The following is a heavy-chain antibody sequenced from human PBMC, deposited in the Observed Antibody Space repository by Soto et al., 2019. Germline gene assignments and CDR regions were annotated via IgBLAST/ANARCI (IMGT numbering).Heavy chain of an antibody. D-gene: IGHD2-8*02. CDR3: ARDRVYTGGSDADY. CDR2: INTGSGYT. V-gene: IGHV1-18*01. Sequence: TVRVSCKTSGSTCSNYAISWVRQAPGQGLEWMGWINTGSGYTNYAHDRVTMTKDASTYTAYLEVTSLRSDDTAIYYCARDRVYTGGSDADYWGQGTLVTVSS. CDR1: GSTCSNYA. J-gene: IGHJ4*02.